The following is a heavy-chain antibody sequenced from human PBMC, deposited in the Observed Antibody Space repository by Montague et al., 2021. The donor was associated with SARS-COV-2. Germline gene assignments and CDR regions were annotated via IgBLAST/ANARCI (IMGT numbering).Heavy chain of an antibody. CDR3: ARDHYGSEGY. D-gene: IGHD3-10*01. CDR1: GFSFSSRG. V-gene: IGHV3-7*01. Sequence: SLRLSCSASGFSFSSRGMSWVRQVPGKGLEWVATVEQDGSESHYXDSVKGRFTISRDNAKSSAYLQMSSLRVEDTAVYFCARDHYGSEGYWGQGILATVSS. J-gene: IGHJ4*02. CDR2: VEQDGSES.